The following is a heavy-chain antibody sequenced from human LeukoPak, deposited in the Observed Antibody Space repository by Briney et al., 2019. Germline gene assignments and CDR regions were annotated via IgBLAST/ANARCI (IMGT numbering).Heavy chain of an antibody. J-gene: IGHJ4*02. CDR3: ARGGWLTGYYFDY. CDR2: MNSDGSST. D-gene: IGHD7-27*01. V-gene: IGHV3-74*01. Sequence: PGTSRLLPCAASGYPFSSYLRHWVRKTTGKVLVWVSRMNSDGSSTSYAAPAKGRFTISRDNAKNTLYLQMNSLRVEDTAVYYCARGGWLTGYYFDYWGQGTLVTVSS. CDR1: GYPFSSYL.